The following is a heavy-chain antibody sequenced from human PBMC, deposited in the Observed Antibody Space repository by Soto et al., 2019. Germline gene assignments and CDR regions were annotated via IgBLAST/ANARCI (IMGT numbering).Heavy chain of an antibody. CDR1: GFTFSSYA. CDR2: ISGSGGST. CDR3: AKRSKVVPAAMGNWFDP. V-gene: IGHV3-23*01. D-gene: IGHD2-2*01. J-gene: IGHJ5*02. Sequence: PGGSLRLSCAASGFTFSSYAMSWVRQAPGKGLEWVSAISGSGGSTYYADSVKGRFTISRDNSKNTLYLQMNSLRAEDTAVYYCAKRSKVVPAAMGNWFDPWGQGTLVTVSS.